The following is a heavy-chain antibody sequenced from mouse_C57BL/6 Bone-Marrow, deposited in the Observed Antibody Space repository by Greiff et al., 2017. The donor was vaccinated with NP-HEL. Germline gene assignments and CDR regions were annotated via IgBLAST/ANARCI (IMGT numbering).Heavy chain of an antibody. V-gene: IGHV1-81*01. CDR1: GYTFTSYG. Sequence: QVQLQQSGAELARPGASVKLSCKASGYTFTSYGISWVKQRTGQGLEWIGEIYPRSGNTYYNEKFKGKATLTADKSSSTAYMELRSLTSEDSAVYFCARRTTTVVATPYYFDYRGQGTTLTVSS. CDR3: ARRTTTVVATPYYFDY. CDR2: IYPRSGNT. J-gene: IGHJ2*01. D-gene: IGHD1-1*01.